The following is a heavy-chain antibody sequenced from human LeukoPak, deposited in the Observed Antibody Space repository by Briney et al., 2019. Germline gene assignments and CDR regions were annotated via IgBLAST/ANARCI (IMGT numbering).Heavy chain of an antibody. CDR1: GGTFSSYA. V-gene: IGHV1-69*04. CDR2: IIPILGIA. Sequence: SVKVSCKASGGTFSSYAISWVRQAPGQGLEWMGRIIPILGIANYAQKFQGRVTITADKSTSTAYMELSSLRSEDTAVYYCARVTGATLGSGEFDEYWGQGTLVTVSS. CDR3: ARVTGATLGSGEFDEY. D-gene: IGHD3-10*01. J-gene: IGHJ4*02.